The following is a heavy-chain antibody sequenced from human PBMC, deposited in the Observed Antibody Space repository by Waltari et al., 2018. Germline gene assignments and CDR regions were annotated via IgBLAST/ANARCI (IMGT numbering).Heavy chain of an antibody. CDR2: IYYSGST. J-gene: IGHJ3*02. CDR1: GGSISRYY. CDR3: ARVAYYYDSSGYYPGTLDI. V-gene: IGHV4-59*01. D-gene: IGHD3-22*01. Sequence: QVQLQESGPGLVKPSETLSLTCTVSGGSISRYYWTWIRQPPGKGLEWIGYIYYSGSTNYNTSLKRRVTISVDTSKNQFSRKLSSVTAEDTAVYYCARVAYYYDSSGYYPGTLDIWGQGTMVTVSS.